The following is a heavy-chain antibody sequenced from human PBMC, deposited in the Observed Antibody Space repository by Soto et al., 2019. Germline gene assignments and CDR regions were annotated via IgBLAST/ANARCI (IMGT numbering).Heavy chain of an antibody. CDR3: AKDMRSLRCSSTSCYSFDY. V-gene: IGHV4-39*07. CDR2: IYYDGST. CDR1: GGYISSSSYY. D-gene: IGHD2-2*01. Sequence: SETLSLTCTVSGGYISSSSYYWAWIRQPPGKGLEWIGTIYYDGSTYHNPSLKSRDTISVDTSNDQFSLKLSSVTAADTALYYCAKDMRSLRCSSTSCYSFDYWGQGTLVTVSS. J-gene: IGHJ4*02.